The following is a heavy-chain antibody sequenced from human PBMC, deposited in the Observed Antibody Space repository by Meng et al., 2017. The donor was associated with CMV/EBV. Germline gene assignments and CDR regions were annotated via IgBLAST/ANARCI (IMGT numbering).Heavy chain of an antibody. V-gene: IGHV4-30-4*08. CDR1: GGSISSGDYY. CDR2: IYYSGST. Sequence: QGQLAESGPGLVKPSPTLSLTCTVSGGSISSGDYYWSWIRQRPGKGLEWIGYIYYSGSTYYNPSLKSRVTISVDTSKNQFSLKLSSVTAADTAVYYCARDNRRGGVDYWGQGTLVTVSS. J-gene: IGHJ4*02. CDR3: ARDNRRGGVDY. D-gene: IGHD3-3*01.